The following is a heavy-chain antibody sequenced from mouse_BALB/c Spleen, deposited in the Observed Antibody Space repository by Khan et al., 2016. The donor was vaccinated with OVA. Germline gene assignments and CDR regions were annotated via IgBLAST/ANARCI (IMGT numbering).Heavy chain of an antibody. Sequence: QVQLKESGPGLVVPSQSLSITCTVSGFSLSRYNIHWVRQPPGKGLEWLGMIWGGGGTDYTSTLKSRLSISKDNSKSQVFLKMNSLQTDDSAMYYWARAYYRDYGYYAMDGWGQGTSVNVPS. V-gene: IGHV2-6-4*01. CDR2: IWGGGGT. D-gene: IGHD2-5*01. CDR1: GFSLSRYN. CDR3: ARAYYRDYGYYAMDG. J-gene: IGHJ4*01.